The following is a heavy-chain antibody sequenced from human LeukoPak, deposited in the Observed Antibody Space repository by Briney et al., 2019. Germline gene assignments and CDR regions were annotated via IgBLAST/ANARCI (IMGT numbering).Heavy chain of an antibody. D-gene: IGHD3-3*01. CDR1: GFTFSSYS. CDR3: ASDFWSGYYVGY. J-gene: IGHJ4*02. CDR2: ISSSSSYI. Sequence: GGSLRLSCAASGFTFSSYSMNWVRQAPGKGLEWVSPISSSSSYIYYADSVKGRFTISRDNAKNSLYLQMNSLRAEDTAVYYCASDFWSGYYVGYWGQGTLVTVSS. V-gene: IGHV3-21*01.